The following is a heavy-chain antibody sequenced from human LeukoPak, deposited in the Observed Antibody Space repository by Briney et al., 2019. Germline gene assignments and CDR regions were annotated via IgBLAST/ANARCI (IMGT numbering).Heavy chain of an antibody. D-gene: IGHD2-15*01. V-gene: IGHV3-48*01. CDR3: ARESGSTLGADY. Sequence: PGGSLRLSCAASGFTFGSYSMDWVRQPPGKGLEWVSYISSSSSTIYYADSVKGRVTISRDNAKSSLCLQMSSLRAEDTAVYYCARESGSTLGADYWGQGTLVTVSS. CDR1: GFTFGSYS. CDR2: ISSSSSTI. J-gene: IGHJ4*02.